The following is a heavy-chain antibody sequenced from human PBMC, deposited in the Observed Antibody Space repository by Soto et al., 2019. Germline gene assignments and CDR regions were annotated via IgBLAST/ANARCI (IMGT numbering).Heavy chain of an antibody. CDR2: ISYDGSNK. V-gene: IGHV3-30*03. CDR1: GFTFSSYG. CDR3: ARVGTGSSTPLDI. D-gene: IGHD3-9*01. J-gene: IGHJ3*02. Sequence: GGSLRLSCAASGFTFSSYGIYWVRQAPGKGLEWVALISYDGSNKYYADSVKGRFTISGDNAKNSLYLQMNSLRAEDTAVYYCARVGTGSSTPLDIWGQGTMVTVSS.